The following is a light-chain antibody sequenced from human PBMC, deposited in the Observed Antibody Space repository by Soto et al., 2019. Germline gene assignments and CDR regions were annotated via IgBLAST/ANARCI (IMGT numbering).Light chain of an antibody. Sequence: EIVLTQSPGTLSLSPGERATLSFRASQSVSNNYLAWYQQKPGQAPRLLIYGASTRATGVPARFSGSGSGADFTLTISNLQSEDFAVYYCQQYTNWPPITFGQGTRLEIK. CDR1: QSVSNN. J-gene: IGKJ5*01. CDR3: QQYTNWPPIT. CDR2: GAS. V-gene: IGKV3-15*01.